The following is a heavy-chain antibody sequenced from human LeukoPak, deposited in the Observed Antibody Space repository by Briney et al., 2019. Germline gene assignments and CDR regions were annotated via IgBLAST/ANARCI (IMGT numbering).Heavy chain of an antibody. CDR1: GGSISSYY. D-gene: IGHD5-24*01. J-gene: IGHJ4*02. CDR3: ARRQGMATSYFVS. V-gene: IGHV4-59*08. CDR2: IYYSGST. Sequence: SETLSLTCTVAGGSISSYYWSWVRQPPGKGLEWIGYIYYSGSTNYNPPLTSRVTISVDTSKNHFSLTLSSVTAADTAVYYCARRQGMATSYFVSWGQGTLVTVSS.